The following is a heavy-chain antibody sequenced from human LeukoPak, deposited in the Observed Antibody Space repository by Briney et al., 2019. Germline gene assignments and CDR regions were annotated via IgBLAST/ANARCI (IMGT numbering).Heavy chain of an antibody. CDR2: IYPGDSDT. D-gene: IGHD3-9*01. J-gene: IGHJ6*04. Sequence: GGSLKISCKGSGYSFTSYWIGWVRPMPGKGLEWRGIIYPGDSDTRYSPSFQGQVTISADKSISTAYLQWSSLKASDTAMYYCARQAPYGIFPGVSLDVWGKGTTVTVSS. CDR1: GYSFTSYW. V-gene: IGHV5-51*01. CDR3: ARQAPYGIFPGVSLDV.